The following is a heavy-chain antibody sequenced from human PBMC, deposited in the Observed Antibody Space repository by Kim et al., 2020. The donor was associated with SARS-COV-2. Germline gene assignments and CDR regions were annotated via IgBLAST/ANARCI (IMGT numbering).Heavy chain of an antibody. Sequence: SETLSLTCAVSGGSISSTNWWSWVRQPPGKGLEWIGEVHHSGSTSYNPSLKSRVTISVDKSKNQFSLKMTSVTAADTAAYYCAIELYSSSSPYYYYGMD. D-gene: IGHD6-6*01. J-gene: IGHJ6*01. CDR2: VHHSGST. CDR1: GGSISSTNW. CDR3: AIELYSSSSPYYYYGMD. V-gene: IGHV4-4*02.